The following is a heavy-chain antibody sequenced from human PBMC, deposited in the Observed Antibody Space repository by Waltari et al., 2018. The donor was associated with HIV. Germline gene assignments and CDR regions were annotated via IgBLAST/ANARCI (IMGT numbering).Heavy chain of an antibody. CDR2: ISGYNCDT. CDR3: ARDHYYGSSGYYSDY. J-gene: IGHJ4*02. CDR1: GYTFTNYG. Sequence: QVHLVQSGAELRKPGASVTVSCKASGYTFTNYGITWVRQAPGQGLEWMGWISGYNCDTKYAQKVRGRVTMTTDTSTSTAYLEMGSLRFDDTAVYYCARDHYYGSSGYYSDYWGQGTLVTVSS. V-gene: IGHV1-18*01. D-gene: IGHD3-22*01.